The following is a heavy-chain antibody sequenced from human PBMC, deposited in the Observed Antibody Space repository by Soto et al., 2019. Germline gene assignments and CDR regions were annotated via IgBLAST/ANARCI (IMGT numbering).Heavy chain of an antibody. D-gene: IGHD3-10*01. CDR3: AVSSILRSGDLFHGLDV. Sequence: QVQLQQWGAGLLKPSETLSLPCAVHGGSFSGYYWDWIRQPPGKGLEWLGEANHGGTRNYNPSLKRRAIRSVATSKNQFSLQLSSVTAKDTALYFCAVSSILRSGDLFHGLDVWGQGTTVTVSS. J-gene: IGHJ6*02. CDR1: GGSFSGYY. V-gene: IGHV4-34*01. CDR2: ANHGGTR.